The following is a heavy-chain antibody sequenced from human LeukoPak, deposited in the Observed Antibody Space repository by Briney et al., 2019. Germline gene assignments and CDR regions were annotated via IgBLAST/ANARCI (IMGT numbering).Heavy chain of an antibody. CDR1: GFTFDDYA. CDR3: ARDEGGDYYDSSGYCDY. Sequence: GGSLRLSCAASGFTFDDYAMHWVRQAPGKGLEWVSGISWNSGSIGYADSVKGRFTISRDNAKNSLYLQMNSLRVEDTAVYYCARDEGGDYYDSSGYCDYWGQGTLVTVSS. CDR2: ISWNSGSI. D-gene: IGHD3-22*01. V-gene: IGHV3-9*01. J-gene: IGHJ4*02.